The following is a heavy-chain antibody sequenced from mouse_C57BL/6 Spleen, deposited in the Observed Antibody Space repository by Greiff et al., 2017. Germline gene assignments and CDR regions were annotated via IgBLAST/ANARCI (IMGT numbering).Heavy chain of an antibody. CDR3: ARSMDSNYGYAMDY. Sequence: EVQLQQSGPELVKPGASVKIPCKASGYTFTDYNMDWVKQSHGKSLEWIGDINPNNGGTIYNQKFKGKATLTVDKSSSTAYMELRSLTSEDTAVYYCARSMDSNYGYAMDYWGQGTSVTVSS. D-gene: IGHD2-5*01. V-gene: IGHV1-18*01. CDR1: GYTFTDYN. CDR2: INPNNGGT. J-gene: IGHJ4*01.